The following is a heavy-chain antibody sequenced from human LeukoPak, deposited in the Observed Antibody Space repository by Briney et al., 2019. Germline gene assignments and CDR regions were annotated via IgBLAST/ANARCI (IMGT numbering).Heavy chain of an antibody. J-gene: IGHJ4*02. CDR1: GFTVRSNY. V-gene: IGHV3-66*01. CDR3: AKVHTAARPASSAFEY. Sequence: GGSLRLSCAASGFTVRSNYMSWVRQAPGKGLEWVSVIYSGGSTYYANSVKGRFTISRDNSKNTLYLQMNSLRAEDTAVYYCAKVHTAARPASSAFEYWGQGTLVTVSS. CDR2: IYSGGST. D-gene: IGHD6-6*01.